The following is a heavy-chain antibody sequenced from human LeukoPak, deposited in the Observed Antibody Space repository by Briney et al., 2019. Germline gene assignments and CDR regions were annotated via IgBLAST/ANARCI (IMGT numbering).Heavy chain of an antibody. Sequence: PSETLSLTCTVSGDSITSYYWTWIRQPAGKGLEWIGRVYASGNTNYNPSLKSRVTMSVDTSKNQFSLKLSSVTAADTAVYYCAWRVYSGSFDWGQGTLVTVSS. D-gene: IGHD1-26*01. J-gene: IGHJ4*02. CDR2: VYASGNT. V-gene: IGHV4-4*07. CDR3: AWRVYSGSFD. CDR1: GDSITSYY.